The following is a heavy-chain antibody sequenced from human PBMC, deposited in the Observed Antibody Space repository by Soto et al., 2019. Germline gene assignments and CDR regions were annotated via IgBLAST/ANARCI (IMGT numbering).Heavy chain of an antibody. CDR1: GDSVSSNSAG. V-gene: IGHV6-1*01. CDR2: TYYKSKWNN. J-gene: IGHJ6*02. D-gene: IGHD3-10*01. Sequence: PSQTLSLTCAISGDSVSSNSAGWNWIRQSPSRGLEWLGRTYYKSKWNNDYALSVKSRITINPDTSKSQFSLHLYSVTPEDTAVYYCTGITWFRGMDVWGQGTPVTVSS. CDR3: TGITWFRGMDV.